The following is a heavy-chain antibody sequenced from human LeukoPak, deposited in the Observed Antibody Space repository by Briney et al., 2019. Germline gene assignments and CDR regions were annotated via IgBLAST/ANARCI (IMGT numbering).Heavy chain of an antibody. V-gene: IGHV3-21*01. D-gene: IGHD3-3*01. J-gene: IGHJ4*02. CDR1: GFTFSTSN. CDR2: ISSSSTYI. Sequence: GGSLRLSCAASGFTFSTSNMNWVRQAPGKGLEWVSSISSSSTYIYYADSVKGRFTISRDNAKNSLYLQMNSLRAEDTDVYYCASEAVFEDYWGQGTLVTVSS. CDR3: ASEAVFEDY.